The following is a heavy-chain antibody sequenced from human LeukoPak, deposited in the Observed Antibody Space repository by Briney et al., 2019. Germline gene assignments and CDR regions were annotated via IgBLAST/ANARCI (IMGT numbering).Heavy chain of an antibody. CDR3: ARRDSSGYGAFDI. CDR2: IYHSGSA. J-gene: IGHJ3*02. CDR1: GGSISPYY. D-gene: IGHD3-22*01. V-gene: IGHV4-59*08. Sequence: PSETLSLTCTVSGGSISPYYWSWIRQPPGKGLEWIGYIYHSGSAYYNPSLKSRVTISLDTSKNQFSLKLSSVTAADTAVYYCARRDSSGYGAFDIWGQGTMVTVSS.